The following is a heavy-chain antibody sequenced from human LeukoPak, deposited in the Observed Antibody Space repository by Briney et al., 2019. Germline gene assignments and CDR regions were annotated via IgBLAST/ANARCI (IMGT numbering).Heavy chain of an antibody. Sequence: GGSLRLSCAASGSTFSSYWMHWVRQAPGKGLVWVSGTNNDGRSTRYADSVKGRFTISRDNAKNTLYLQMNSLRAEDTAVYYCARGGPYSSSSWDYWGQGTLVTVSS. D-gene: IGHD6-13*01. CDR1: GSTFSSYW. V-gene: IGHV3-74*01. CDR2: TNNDGRST. J-gene: IGHJ4*02. CDR3: ARGGPYSSSSWDY.